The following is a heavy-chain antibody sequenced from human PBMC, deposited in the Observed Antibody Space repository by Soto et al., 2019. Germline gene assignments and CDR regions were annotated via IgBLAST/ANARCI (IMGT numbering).Heavy chain of an antibody. Sequence: EVQLVESGGGLVQPGGSMRLSCAASGFTFSGYWMSWVRQAPGKGLEWVANIKQDGSEQFYVDCVKGRFTISRDTAKNSLYIQINSLRAEDTAVYYWAREAVWGQGTTVTVSS. V-gene: IGHV3-7*05. CDR1: GFTFSGYW. CDR3: AREAV. J-gene: IGHJ6*02. CDR2: IKQDGSEQ.